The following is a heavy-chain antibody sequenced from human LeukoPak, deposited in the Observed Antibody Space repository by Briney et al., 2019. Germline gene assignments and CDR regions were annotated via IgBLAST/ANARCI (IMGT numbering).Heavy chain of an antibody. Sequence: PSETLSLTCTVSGGSISSYYWSWIRQPPGKGLEWIGYIYYSGSTNYNPSLKSRVTISVDTSKNQFSLKLSSVTAADTAVYYCARALIAVAGIGDYWYFDLWGRGTLVTVSS. CDR2: IYYSGST. V-gene: IGHV4-59*01. CDR1: GGSISSYY. D-gene: IGHD6-19*01. CDR3: ARALIAVAGIGDYWYFDL. J-gene: IGHJ2*01.